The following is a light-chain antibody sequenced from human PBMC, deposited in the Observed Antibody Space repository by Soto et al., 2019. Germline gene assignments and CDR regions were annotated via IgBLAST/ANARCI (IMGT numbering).Light chain of an antibody. CDR1: QSISSW. V-gene: IGKV1-5*01. CDR2: DAS. Sequence: QITQKPSTPSSFLRGKGNLPCRASQSISSWLAWYQQKPGKAPKLLIYDASSLESGVPSRFSGSGSGTEFTLTISSLQPDDFATYYCQQYNSYWTFG. J-gene: IGKJ1*01. CDR3: QQYNSYWT.